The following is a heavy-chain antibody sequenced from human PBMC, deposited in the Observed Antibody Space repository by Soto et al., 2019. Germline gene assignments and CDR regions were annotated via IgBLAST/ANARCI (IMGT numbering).Heavy chain of an antibody. CDR3: ATARFYGSERTVFDF. CDR2: INHSGST. J-gene: IGHJ4*02. V-gene: IGHV4-34*01. D-gene: IGHD3-10*01. CDR1: GGSFSGYD. Sequence: SETLSLTCAVYGGSFSGYDWSWIRQPPGKGLEWIGEINHSGSTNYNPSLKSRLTISVDTSKNQFSLILSSVTAADTAVYYCATARFYGSERTVFDFWGQGTLVTVSS.